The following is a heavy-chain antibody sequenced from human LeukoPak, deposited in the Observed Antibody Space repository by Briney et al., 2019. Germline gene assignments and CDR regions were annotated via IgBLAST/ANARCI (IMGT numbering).Heavy chain of an antibody. CDR2: IYYSGST. Sequence: SQTLSLTCTVSGGSISSGGHYWSWIRQHPGKCLEWIGYIYYSGSTYYNPSLKSRVTISVDTSKNQFSLKLSSVTAADTAVYYCARLSYDSSGYLDYWGQGTLVTVSS. CDR3: ARLSYDSSGYLDY. V-gene: IGHV4-31*03. D-gene: IGHD3-22*01. CDR1: GGSISSGGHY. J-gene: IGHJ4*02.